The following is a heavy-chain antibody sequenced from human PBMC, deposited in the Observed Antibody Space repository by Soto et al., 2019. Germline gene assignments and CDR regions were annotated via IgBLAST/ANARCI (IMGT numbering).Heavy chain of an antibody. V-gene: IGHV4-31*03. CDR2: IYYSGST. CDR3: ARGLISGSHYSGGWYYFDS. D-gene: IGHD1-26*01. J-gene: IGHJ4*02. Sequence: PSETLSLTCTVSGGSISSGGYYWSRIRQHPGKGLEWIGYIYYSGSTYYNPSLKSRVTISVDTSKNQFSLKLSSVTAADTAVYYCARGLISGSHYSGGWYYFDSWGQGTQVTVSS. CDR1: GGSISSGGYY.